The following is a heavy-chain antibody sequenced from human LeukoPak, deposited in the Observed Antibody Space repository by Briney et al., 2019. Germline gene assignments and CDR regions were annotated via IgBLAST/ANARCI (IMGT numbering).Heavy chain of an antibody. CDR1: GFTFTTYW. CDR3: ARERTDSSIDY. V-gene: IGHV3-21*01. CDR2: ISSSSSYI. J-gene: IGHJ4*02. D-gene: IGHD2-2*01. Sequence: GGSLRLSCAASGFTFTTYWMSWVRQLPGKGLEWVSSISSSSSYIYYADSVKGRFTISRDNAKNSLYLQMNSLRAEDTAVYYCARERTDSSIDYWGQGTLVTVSS.